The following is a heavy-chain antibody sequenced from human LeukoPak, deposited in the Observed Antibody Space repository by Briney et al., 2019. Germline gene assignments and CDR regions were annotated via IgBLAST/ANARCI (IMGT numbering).Heavy chain of an antibody. CDR2: ITWNGGQT. Sequence: GGFLRLSCAASGFTFDDYGMSWVRQGPGKGREWVSTITWNGGQTAYADSVKGRFTISRDNAKNSLYLEMNSLSPEDTALYYCARSSTTVTTRFFDLWGRGTLVTVSS. V-gene: IGHV3-20*04. J-gene: IGHJ2*01. CDR1: GFTFDDYG. D-gene: IGHD4-17*01. CDR3: ARSSTTVTTRFFDL.